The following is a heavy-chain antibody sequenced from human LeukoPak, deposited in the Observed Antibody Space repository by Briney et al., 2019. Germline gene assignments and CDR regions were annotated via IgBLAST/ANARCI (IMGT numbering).Heavy chain of an antibody. CDR3: ARDRGYDILTGYLNDAFDI. J-gene: IGHJ3*02. D-gene: IGHD3-9*01. Sequence: DSLKGRFTISRDNAKNFLYLQTNSLRAEDTAIYYCARDRGYDILTGYLNDAFDIWGQGTMVTVSS. V-gene: IGHV3-7*01.